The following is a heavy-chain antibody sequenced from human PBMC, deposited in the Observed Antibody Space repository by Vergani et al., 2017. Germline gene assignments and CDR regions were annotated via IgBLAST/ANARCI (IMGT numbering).Heavy chain of an antibody. CDR3: TTTYYYGSGSYYPDAFDI. CDR2: IKSKTDGGTT. Sequence: EVQLVESGGGLVKPGGSLRLSCAASGFTFSNAWMSWVRQAPGKGLEWVGRIKSKTDGGTTDYAAPVKGRFTISRDNAKNSLYLQMNSLRAEDTAVYYCTTTYYYGSGSYYPDAFDIWGQGTMVTVSS. CDR1: GFTFSNAW. D-gene: IGHD3-10*01. J-gene: IGHJ3*02. V-gene: IGHV3-15*01.